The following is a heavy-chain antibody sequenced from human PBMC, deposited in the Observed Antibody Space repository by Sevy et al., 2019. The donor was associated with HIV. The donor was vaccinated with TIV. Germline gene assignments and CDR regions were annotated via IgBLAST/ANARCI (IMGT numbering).Heavy chain of an antibody. J-gene: IGHJ3*02. Sequence: GGSLRLSCAASGFSFVTYAMSWVRQPPGKGLEWVSGISGSGGSTYYAHSVKGRFTISRDNSKNTLYLQMNSLRAEDTAVYYCGKDVYDSSGYYPMGAFDIWGQGTMVTVSS. CDR2: ISGSGGST. V-gene: IGHV3-23*01. CDR1: GFSFVTYA. CDR3: GKDVYDSSGYYPMGAFDI. D-gene: IGHD3-22*01.